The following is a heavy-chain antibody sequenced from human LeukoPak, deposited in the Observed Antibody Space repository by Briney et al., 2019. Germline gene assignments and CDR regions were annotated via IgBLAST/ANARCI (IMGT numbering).Heavy chain of an antibody. CDR2: IYYSGGT. Sequence: PSETLSLTCTVSGGSISSYYWSWIRQPPGKGLEWIGYIYYSGGTNYNPSLKSRVTISVDTSKNQFPLKLSSVTAADTAVYYCAREGYCSSTSCYKVFDYWGQGTLVTVSS. CDR1: GGSISSYY. CDR3: AREGYCSSTSCYKVFDY. V-gene: IGHV4-59*01. J-gene: IGHJ4*02. D-gene: IGHD2-2*02.